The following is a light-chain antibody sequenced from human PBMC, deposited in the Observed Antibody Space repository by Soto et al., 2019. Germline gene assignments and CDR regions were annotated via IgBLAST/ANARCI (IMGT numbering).Light chain of an antibody. Sequence: DIPMTQSPSTLSASVGDRVTITCRASQSFTSWLAWYQQKPGKAPKLLIYKASTLESGVPSRFSGSGSGTEFTLTISSLQPDDFATYYCQRYDRIAFGQGTRLEIK. J-gene: IGKJ5*01. V-gene: IGKV1-5*03. CDR2: KAS. CDR1: QSFTSW. CDR3: QRYDRIA.